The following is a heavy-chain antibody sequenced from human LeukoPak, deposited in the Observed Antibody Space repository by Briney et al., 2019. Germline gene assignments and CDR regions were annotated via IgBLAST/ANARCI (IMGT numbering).Heavy chain of an antibody. V-gene: IGHV1-18*01. CDR1: GYTFTSYG. D-gene: IGHD6-19*01. CDR2: ISAYNGNT. CDR3: ARDADSSGWHDAFDI. Sequence: ASVKVSCKASGYTFTSYGFSWVRQAPGQGLEWMGWISAYNGNTNYAQKLQGRVTMTTDTSTSTAYMELRSLRSDDTAVYYCARDADSSGWHDAFDIWGQGTMVTVSS. J-gene: IGHJ3*02.